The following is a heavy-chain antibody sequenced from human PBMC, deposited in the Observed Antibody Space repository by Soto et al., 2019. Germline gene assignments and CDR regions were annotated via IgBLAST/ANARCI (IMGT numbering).Heavy chain of an antibody. J-gene: IGHJ6*03. D-gene: IGHD6-6*01. CDR3: ARERGESSLSGVWYMDV. CDR1: GGTFSSYT. CDR2: IIPILGIA. Sequence: QVQLVQSGAEVKKPGSSVKVSCKASGGTFSSYTISWVRQAPGQGLEWMGRIIPILGIANYAQKFQGRVTITADKSTSTAYMELSSLRSEDTAVYYCARERGESSLSGVWYMDVWGKGTTVTVSS. V-gene: IGHV1-69*08.